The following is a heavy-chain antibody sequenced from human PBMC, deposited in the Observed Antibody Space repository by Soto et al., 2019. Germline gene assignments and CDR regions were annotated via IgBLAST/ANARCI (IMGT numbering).Heavy chain of an antibody. CDR1: GWSVSSSVDY. V-gene: IGHV4-39*02. Sequence: PSDTLSFTRTLSGWSVSSSVDYLAWIRQPPGKGLEWIGEIHHSGSTNYNPSLKSRVLISLDTSKNHFFLRLTSVTAADTAVYYCAGWARSSIGGKDFYYWAKGTLVTVSS. J-gene: IGHJ4*02. CDR3: AGWARSSIGGKDFYY. D-gene: IGHD1-26*01. CDR2: IHHSGST.